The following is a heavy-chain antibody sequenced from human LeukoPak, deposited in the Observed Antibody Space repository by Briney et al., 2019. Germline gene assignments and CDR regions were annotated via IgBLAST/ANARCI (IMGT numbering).Heavy chain of an antibody. CDR1: GFTFSSYS. J-gene: IGHJ6*02. CDR2: ISSRSSTI. D-gene: IGHD6-19*01. CDR3: ARGFAGIAVAGTYYAMDV. V-gene: IGHV3-48*01. Sequence: GGSLRLSCAASGFTFSSYSVNWVRQAPGKGLEWVSYISSRSSTIYYADSVKGRFTISRDNSKNTLYLQVNSLRAADTALYYCARGFAGIAVAGTYYAMDVWGQGTTVTVSS.